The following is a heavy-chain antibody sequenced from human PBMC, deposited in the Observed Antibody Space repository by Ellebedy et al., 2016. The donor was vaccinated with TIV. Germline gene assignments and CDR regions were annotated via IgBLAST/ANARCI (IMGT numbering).Heavy chain of an antibody. CDR2: INPKSGGT. V-gene: IGHV1-2*04. CDR1: GYTFTGYY. D-gene: IGHD3-16*02. J-gene: IGHJ3*02. CDR3: ARDQAVGGTYRGAFNI. Sequence: ASVKVSCXAPGYTFTGYYIHWVRQAPGQGLEWMGWINPKSGGTNYAQKFQGWVTMTRDTSISTAFLELSRLKSDDTAVYYSARDQAVGGTYRGAFNIWGQGTMLTVSS.